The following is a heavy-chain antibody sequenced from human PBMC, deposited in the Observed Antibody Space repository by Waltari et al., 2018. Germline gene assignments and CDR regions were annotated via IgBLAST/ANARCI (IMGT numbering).Heavy chain of an antibody. Sequence: QVQLVQSGSEVKKPGSSVKVSCKASGGTFGSYAVSWVRQAPGQGLEWVGVIKPVRGTTSYAQKFQDRVTLIADDSSSTVYMELSSLKSDDTAVYYCARDRHFSDGGAYYESGLWGRGTLVTVSS. D-gene: IGHD2-21*01. J-gene: IGHJ2*01. V-gene: IGHV1-69*13. CDR2: IKPVRGTT. CDR3: ARDRHFSDGGAYYESGL. CDR1: GGTFGSYA.